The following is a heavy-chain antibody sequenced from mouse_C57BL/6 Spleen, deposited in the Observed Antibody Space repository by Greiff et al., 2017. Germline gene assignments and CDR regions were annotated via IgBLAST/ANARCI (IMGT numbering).Heavy chain of an antibody. J-gene: IGHJ4*01. CDR2: IHPNSGST. Sequence: VQLQQPGAELVKPGASVKLSCKASGYTFTSYWMHWVKQRPGQGLEWIGMIHPNSGSTNYNEKFKSKATLTVDKSSSTAYMQLSSLTSEDSAVYYCAKPGYDYPYYAMDYWGQGTSVTVSS. CDR3: AKPGYDYPYYAMDY. CDR1: GYTFTSYW. D-gene: IGHD2-4*01. V-gene: IGHV1-64*01.